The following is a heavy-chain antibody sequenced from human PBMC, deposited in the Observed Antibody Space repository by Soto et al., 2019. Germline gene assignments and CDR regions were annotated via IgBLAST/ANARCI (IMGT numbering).Heavy chain of an antibody. Sequence: REESQTTCCSWSEDRFNSSLMVWVSTLRGKGLEWIGMIYPGDSDTTYSPSVEGQVTMSVDKSISTAYLQWSSLKASDSATYYCARQGSNGAYVYFAMDVWGQGTTVTVS. V-gene: IGHV5-51*01. CDR2: IYPGDSDT. J-gene: IGHJ6*02. CDR1: EDRFNSSL. CDR3: ARQGSNGAYVYFAMDV. D-gene: IGHD3-16*01.